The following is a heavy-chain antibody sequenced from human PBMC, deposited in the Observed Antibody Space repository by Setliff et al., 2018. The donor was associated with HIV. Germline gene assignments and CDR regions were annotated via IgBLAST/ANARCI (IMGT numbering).Heavy chain of an antibody. V-gene: IGHV4-4*07. J-gene: IGHJ4*02. Sequence: SETLSLTCSVSGVTISSHFWTWIRQPAGKGLEWIGRIYTSGSTNYNPSLKSRVTMSVDTSKNQFSLKLSSVTAADTSIYHCARLGTSGWYSYFDYWGQGILVTVSS. D-gene: IGHD6-19*01. CDR3: ARLGTSGWYSYFDY. CDR1: GVTISSHF. CDR2: IYTSGST.